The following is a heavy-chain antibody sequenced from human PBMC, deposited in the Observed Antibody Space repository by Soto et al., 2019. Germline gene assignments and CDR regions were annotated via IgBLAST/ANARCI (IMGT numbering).Heavy chain of an antibody. V-gene: IGHV3-53*01. D-gene: IGHD4-17*01. CDR1: GFTVSSNY. Sequence: GSLRLSCAASGFTVSSNYMSWVRQAPGKGLEWVSVIYSGGSTYYADSVKGRFTISRDNSKNTLYLQMNSLRAEDTAVYYCARETTVTAQGGVSSFDYWVQGTLVTVSS. CDR3: ARETTVTAQGGVSSFDY. J-gene: IGHJ4*02. CDR2: IYSGGST.